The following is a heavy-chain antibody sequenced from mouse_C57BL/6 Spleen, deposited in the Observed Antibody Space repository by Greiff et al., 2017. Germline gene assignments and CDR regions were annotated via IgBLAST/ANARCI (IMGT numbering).Heavy chain of an antibody. CDR3: ARWRYGSSYD. D-gene: IGHD1-1*01. CDR2: IDPSDSET. J-gene: IGHJ2*01. Sequence: VQLQQPGAELVRPGSSVKLSCKASGYTFTSYWMHWVKQRPIQGLEWIGNIDPSDSETHYNQKFKDKATLTVDKSSSTAYMQLSSLTSEDSAVYYCARWRYGSSYDWGQGTTLTVAS. CDR1: GYTFTSYW. V-gene: IGHV1-52*01.